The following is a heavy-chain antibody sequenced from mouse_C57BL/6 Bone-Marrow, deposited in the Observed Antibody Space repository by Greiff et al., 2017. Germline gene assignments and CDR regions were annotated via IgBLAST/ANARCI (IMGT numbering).Heavy chain of an antibody. V-gene: IGHV10-3*01. Sequence: EVQLVESGGGLVQPKGSLKLSCAASGFTFNTYAMHWVRQAPGKGLEWVARIRSKSSNYATYYADSVKDRFTISRDDSQSMLYLQMNNLKTEDTAMYYCVREDYGSSYVPLYWYLDVWGTGTTVTVSS. D-gene: IGHD1-1*01. CDR2: IRSKSSNYAT. CDR3: VREDYGSSYVPLYWYLDV. J-gene: IGHJ1*03. CDR1: GFTFNTYA.